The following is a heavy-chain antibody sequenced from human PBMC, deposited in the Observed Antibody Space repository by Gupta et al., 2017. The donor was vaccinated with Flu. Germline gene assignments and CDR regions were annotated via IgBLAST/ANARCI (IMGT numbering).Heavy chain of an antibody. Sequence: QVQLVESGGGVVQPGRSLRLSCAASGFTFSSYGMHWSRQAPGKGLEWVAVISYDGSNKYYADSVKGRFTISRDNSKNTLYLQMNSLRAEDTAVYYCARIMTTVTLPGNYWGQGTLVTVSS. V-gene: IGHV3-30*03. J-gene: IGHJ4*02. CDR3: ARIMTTVTLPGNY. CDR2: ISYDGSNK. D-gene: IGHD4-17*01. CDR1: GFTFSSYG.